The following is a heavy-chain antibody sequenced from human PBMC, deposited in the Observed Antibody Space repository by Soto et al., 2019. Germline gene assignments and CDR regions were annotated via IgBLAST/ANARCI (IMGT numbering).Heavy chain of an antibody. D-gene: IGHD4-4*01. Sequence: PSETLSLTCTVSGGSISSSSYYWGWIRQPPGKGLEWIGSIYYSGSTYYNPSLKSRVTISVDTSKNQFSLKLSSVTAADTAVYYCASPSVSTSYYYGMDVWGQGTTVTVSS. CDR2: IYYSGST. CDR1: GGSISSSSYY. J-gene: IGHJ6*02. V-gene: IGHV4-39*01. CDR3: ASPSVSTSYYYGMDV.